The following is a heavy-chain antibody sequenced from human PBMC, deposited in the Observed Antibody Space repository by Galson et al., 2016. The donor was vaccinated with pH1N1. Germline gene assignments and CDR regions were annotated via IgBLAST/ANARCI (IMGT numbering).Heavy chain of an antibody. D-gene: IGHD3-22*01. CDR1: EFTITDYW. CDR3: ARDALDYFDSSGFYFDY. V-gene: IGHV3-7*01. J-gene: IGHJ4*02. CDR2: ISQDGGEE. Sequence: SEFTITDYWMTWVRQAPGKGLEWVASISQDGGEEYYVDSVKGRFIISRDNAENSLFLQMNSLREEDTAVYSCARDALDYFDSSGFYFDYWGQGTLVTVSS.